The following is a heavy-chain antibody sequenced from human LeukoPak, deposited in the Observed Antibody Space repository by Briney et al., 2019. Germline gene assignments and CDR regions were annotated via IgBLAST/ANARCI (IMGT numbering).Heavy chain of an antibody. J-gene: IGHJ4*02. CDR2: IKEDGGEI. CDR3: ARDDYYSNAD. D-gene: IGHD3-22*01. Sequence: PGGSLRLSCAASGFTFSRYWKSWVRQAPGKGLEWVANIKEDGGEIYYVDSVKGRFTISRDNTKNSLFLQMNSLRAEDTAVYYCARDDYYSNADWGQGTLVTVSS. V-gene: IGHV3-7*01. CDR1: GFTFSRYW.